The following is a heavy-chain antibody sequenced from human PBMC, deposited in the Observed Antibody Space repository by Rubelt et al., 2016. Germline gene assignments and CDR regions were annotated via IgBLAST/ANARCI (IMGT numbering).Heavy chain of an antibody. CDR3: ARERLGATDYYYYMDV. J-gene: IGHJ6*03. Sequence: QVQLQQWGAGLLKPSETLSLTCAVYGGSFSGYYWSWIRQPPGKGLEWMGEINHSGSTIYNPSLQGRVTIYVATSKNQCSLQLVSVTAADTALYYCARERLGATDYYYYMDVWGKGTTVTVSS. CDR1: GGSFSGYY. D-gene: IGHD1-26*01. V-gene: IGHV4-34*01. CDR2: INHSGST.